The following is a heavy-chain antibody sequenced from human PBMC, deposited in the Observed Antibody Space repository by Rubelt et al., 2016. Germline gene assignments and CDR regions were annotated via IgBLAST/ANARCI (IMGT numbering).Heavy chain of an antibody. D-gene: IGHD3-3*01. J-gene: IGHJ4*02. CDR3: AKNYDFWSGENDY. CDR2: IYYSGST. Sequence: QLQLQESGPGLVKPSETLSLTCTVSGGSISSSSYYWGWIRQPPGKGLEWIGSIYYSGSTYYNPSLKSRVTISVDTSKNHFSLKLSSVTAADTAVYYCAKNYDFWSGENDYWGQGTLVTVSS. CDR1: GGSISSSSYY. V-gene: IGHV4-39*07.